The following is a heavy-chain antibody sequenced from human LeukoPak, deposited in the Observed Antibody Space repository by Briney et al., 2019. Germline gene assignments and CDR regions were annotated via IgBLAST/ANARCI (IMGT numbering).Heavy chain of an antibody. Sequence: GRSLRLSCAASGFTFSSYDMHWVRQATGKGLEWVSAIGTAGDTYYPGSVKGRFTISRENAKNSLYLQMNSLRAGDTAVYYCARRARDRDAFDIWGQGTMVTVSS. CDR3: ARRARDRDAFDI. V-gene: IGHV3-13*01. CDR2: IGTAGDT. D-gene: IGHD3-10*01. J-gene: IGHJ3*02. CDR1: GFTFSSYD.